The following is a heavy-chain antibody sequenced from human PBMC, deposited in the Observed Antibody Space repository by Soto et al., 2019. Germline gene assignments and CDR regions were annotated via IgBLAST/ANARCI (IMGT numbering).Heavy chain of an antibody. J-gene: IGHJ4*01. V-gene: IGHV3-74*01. Sequence: EVQLVESGGGLFQPGGSLRLSCAASGFTFSRDWMHWVRQAPGKGLVWVSRINDDGSTINYADSVKGRFTISRDNAKNSLYLQMNSVRVADTATYYCVRWPGWWGQGDLVTVSA. CDR2: INDDGSTI. D-gene: IGHD5-12*01. CDR3: VRWPGW. CDR1: GFTFSRDW.